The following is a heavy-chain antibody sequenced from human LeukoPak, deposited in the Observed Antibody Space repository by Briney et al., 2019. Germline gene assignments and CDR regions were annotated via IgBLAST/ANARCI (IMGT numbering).Heavy chain of an antibody. CDR3: AKDGGSSSSTI. D-gene: IGHD6-13*01. CDR2: ISGSGGST. J-gene: IGHJ4*02. V-gene: IGHV3-23*01. CDR1: GFTFSSYA. Sequence: GGSLRLSCAASGFTFSSYAMSWVRQAPGKGLEWVSAISGSGGSTYYADSVKGQFTISRDNSKNTLYLQMNSLRAEDTAVYYCAKDGGSSSSTIWGQETLVTVSS.